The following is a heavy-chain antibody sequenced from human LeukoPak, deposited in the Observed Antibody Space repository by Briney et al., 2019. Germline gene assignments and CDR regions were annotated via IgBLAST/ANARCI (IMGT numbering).Heavy chain of an antibody. J-gene: IGHJ5*02. V-gene: IGHV3-74*01. CDR1: GFTFSRHW. CDR3: TRYVPHYNWNDGWFDP. D-gene: IGHD1-1*01. Sequence: GGSLRLSCAASGFTFSRHWMHWVRQAPGKGLVWVSRINSDGSSTSYADSVKGRFNISRDNAKNSLYLQMNSLRAEDTALYYCTRYVPHYNWNDGWFDPWGQGTLVTVSS. CDR2: INSDGSST.